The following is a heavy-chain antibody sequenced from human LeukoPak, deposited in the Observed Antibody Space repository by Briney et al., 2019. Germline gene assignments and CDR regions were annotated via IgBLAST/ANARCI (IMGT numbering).Heavy chain of an antibody. J-gene: IGHJ5*02. CDR2: ILPIFGTA. Sequence: ASVKVSRKASGGTFSSYVINWVRQAPGQGLEWMGGILPIFGTAIYAQHFQGRLTITADESTNSAYMELNRLRSDDTAVYYCARAEDQGRYFDWLPGFDPWGQGTLVTVSS. CDR1: GGTFSSYV. D-gene: IGHD3-9*01. CDR3: ARAEDQGRYFDWLPGFDP. V-gene: IGHV1-69*13.